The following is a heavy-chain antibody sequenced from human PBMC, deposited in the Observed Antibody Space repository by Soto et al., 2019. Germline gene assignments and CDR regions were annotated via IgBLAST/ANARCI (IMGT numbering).Heavy chain of an antibody. CDR2: IYYSGSI. Sequence: QLQLQESGPGLVKPSETLSLTCSVSGGSISSSSYYWGWIRQPPGKGLEWIGSIYYSGSIYYNPSLKSRVPXSXDXPKNQFSLKLSSVTAAETAVYYCARQSSGWYNWFDPWGQGTLVTVSS. J-gene: IGHJ5*02. D-gene: IGHD6-19*01. V-gene: IGHV4-39*01. CDR1: GGSISSSSYY. CDR3: ARQSSGWYNWFDP.